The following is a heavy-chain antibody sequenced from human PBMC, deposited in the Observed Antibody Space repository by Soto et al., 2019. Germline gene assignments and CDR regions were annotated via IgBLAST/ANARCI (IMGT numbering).Heavy chain of an antibody. CDR3: ARHFTSSWYSSRWYDLSNWFDP. J-gene: IGHJ5*02. CDR2: IYYSGST. V-gene: IGHV4-39*01. Sequence: SDTLSLTCTVSGGSISSSSYYWGWIRQPPGKGLEWIGSIYYSGSTYYNPSLKSRVTISVDTSKNQFSLKLSSVTAADTAVYYCARHFTSSWYSSRWYDLSNWFDPWGQGTLVPVSS. CDR1: GGSISSSSYY. D-gene: IGHD6-13*01.